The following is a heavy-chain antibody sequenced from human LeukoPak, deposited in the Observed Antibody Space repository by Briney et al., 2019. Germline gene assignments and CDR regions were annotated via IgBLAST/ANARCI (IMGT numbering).Heavy chain of an antibody. CDR1: GYTLTELS. Sequence: ASVKVSCKVSGYTLTELSMHWVRQAPGKGLEWMGGFDPEDGETIYAQKFQGRVTMTEDTSTDTPYMELSSLRSEDTAVYYCAVYPLRLGELSMSLSDAFDIWGQGTMVTVSS. J-gene: IGHJ3*02. V-gene: IGHV1-24*01. CDR3: AVYPLRLGELSMSLSDAFDI. D-gene: IGHD3-16*02. CDR2: FDPEDGET.